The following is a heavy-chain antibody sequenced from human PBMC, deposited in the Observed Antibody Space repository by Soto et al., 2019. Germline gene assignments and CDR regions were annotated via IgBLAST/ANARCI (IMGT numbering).Heavy chain of an antibody. CDR3: ARGRTYYDSSGHYYVGPLDY. CDR2: INAGNGNT. CDR1: GYTFTSYA. D-gene: IGHD3-22*01. V-gene: IGHV1-3*01. J-gene: IGHJ4*02. Sequence: ASVKVSCKTSGYTFTSYAIHWVRQAPGQRLEWMGWINAGNGNTKYSQKFQGRVTITIDTSASTAYMELSSLRSEDTAVFYCARGRTYYDSSGHYYVGPLDYWGQGTLVTVSS.